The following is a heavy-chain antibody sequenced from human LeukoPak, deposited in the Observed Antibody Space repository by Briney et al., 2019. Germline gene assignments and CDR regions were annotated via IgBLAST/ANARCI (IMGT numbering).Heavy chain of an antibody. J-gene: IGHJ5*01. CDR2: IIPIFGTA. CDR3: AREGSYYAFNYFAS. CDR1: GGTFDSYT. V-gene: IGHV1-69*01. D-gene: IGHD1-26*01. Sequence: SVKVSCKASGGTFDSYTISWVRQAPGQGLEWMGGIIPIFGTANYAQKFQGRVTITADESTSTAYMELSSLRSEDTAVYYCAREGSYYAFNYFASWGQGTLVTVSS.